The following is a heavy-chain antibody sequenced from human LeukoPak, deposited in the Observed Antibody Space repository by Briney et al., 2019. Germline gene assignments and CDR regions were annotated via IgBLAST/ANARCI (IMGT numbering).Heavy chain of an antibody. CDR3: AREGERSDGFDYGESDAFDI. CDR2: ISYDGSNK. D-gene: IGHD4-17*01. CDR1: GFTFSSYA. V-gene: IGHV3-30-3*01. J-gene: IGHJ3*02. Sequence: GRSLRLSCAASGFTFSSYAMHWVRQAPGKGLEWVAVISYDGSNKYYADSVKGRFTISRDNSKNTLYLQMNSLRAEDTAVYYCAREGERSDGFDYGESDAFDIWGQGTMVTVSS.